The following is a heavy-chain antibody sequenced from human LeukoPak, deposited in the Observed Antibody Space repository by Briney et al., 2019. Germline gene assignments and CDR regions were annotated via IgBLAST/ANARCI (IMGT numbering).Heavy chain of an antibody. CDR2: IYYSGST. V-gene: IGHV4-59*01. J-gene: IGHJ4*02. CDR1: GGSISSYY. CDR3: ARVPLIYDFWSGYPYHFDY. D-gene: IGHD3-3*01. Sequence: SETLSLTCTVSGGSISSYYWSWIRQPPGKGLEWIGYIYYSGSTNYNPSLKSRVTISVDTSKNQFSLKLSSVTAADTAVYYCARVPLIYDFWSGYPYHFDYWGQGTLVTVSS.